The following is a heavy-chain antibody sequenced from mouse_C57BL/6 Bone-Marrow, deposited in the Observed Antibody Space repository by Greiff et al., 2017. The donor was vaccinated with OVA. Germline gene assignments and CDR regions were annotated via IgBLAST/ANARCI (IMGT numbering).Heavy chain of an antibody. V-gene: IGHV1-18*01. D-gene: IGHD1-1*01. CDR3: ARAITTVVPYAMDY. CDR2: INPNNGGT. CDR1: GYTFTDYN. J-gene: IGHJ4*01. Sequence: SGPELVKPGASVKIPCKASGYTFTDYNMDWVKQSHGKSLEWIGDINPNNGGTIYNQKFKGKATLTVDKSSSTAYMELRSLTSEDTAVYYCARAITTVVPYAMDYWGQGTSVTVSS.